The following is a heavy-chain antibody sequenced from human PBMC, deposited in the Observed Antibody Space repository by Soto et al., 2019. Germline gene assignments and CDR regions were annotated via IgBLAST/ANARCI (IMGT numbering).Heavy chain of an antibody. CDR1: GFTFSSYW. D-gene: IGHD6-13*01. Sequence: EVQLVESGGDLVQPGGSLRLSCAASGFTFSSYWMHWVRQAPGKGLVWVSRINTDGSSTNYADSVKGRFTISRDNGKNTLFLQMNSLRDEDTAVYYCASGYSSTWYNAFDIWGQGTMVTVSS. CDR3: ASGYSSTWYNAFDI. CDR2: INTDGSST. V-gene: IGHV3-74*01. J-gene: IGHJ3*02.